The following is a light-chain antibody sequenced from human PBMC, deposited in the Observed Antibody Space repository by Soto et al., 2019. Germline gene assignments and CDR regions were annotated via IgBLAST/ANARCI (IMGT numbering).Light chain of an antibody. J-gene: IGKJ1*01. CDR1: QSVSNNY. V-gene: IGKV3-20*01. Sequence: IMLAVSPGTLAPCPGEMSTLSCRASQSVSNNYLAWYQQKPGQAPRLLIYGASNRATGIPDRFSGSGSGTDFTLTISRLEPEDFEVYYCQQYGGSPKFGQGTKVDI. CDR3: QQYGGSPK. CDR2: GAS.